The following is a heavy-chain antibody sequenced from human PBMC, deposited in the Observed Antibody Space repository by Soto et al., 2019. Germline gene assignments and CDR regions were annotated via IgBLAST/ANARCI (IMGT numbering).Heavy chain of an antibody. CDR2: IYYSGST. CDR1: GGSISSGGYY. V-gene: IGHV4-31*03. J-gene: IGHJ6*02. Sequence: SETLSLTCTVSGGSISSGGYYWSWIRQHPGKGLEWIGYIYYSGSTYYNPSLKSRVTISVDTSKNQFSLKLSSVTAADTAVYYCARETRVVVVAATHYYYGMDVWGQGTTVTVS. CDR3: ARETRVVVVAATHYYYGMDV. D-gene: IGHD2-15*01.